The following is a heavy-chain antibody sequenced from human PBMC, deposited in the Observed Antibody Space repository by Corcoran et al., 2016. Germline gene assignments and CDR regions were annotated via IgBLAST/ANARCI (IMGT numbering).Heavy chain of an antibody. CDR2: IYPGDSDT. CDR3: SESGGGEYDFWSGYYQGGWFDP. CDR1: GYSFTSYW. V-gene: IGHV5-51*01. D-gene: IGHD3-3*01. Sequence: EVQLVQSGAEVKKPGESLKISCKGSGYSFTSYWIGWVRQMPGKGLEWMGIIYPGDSDTRYSPSFQGQVTISADKSISTAYLQWSSLKASDTAMDYCSESGGGEYDFWSGYYQGGWFDPWGQGTLVTVSS. J-gene: IGHJ5*02.